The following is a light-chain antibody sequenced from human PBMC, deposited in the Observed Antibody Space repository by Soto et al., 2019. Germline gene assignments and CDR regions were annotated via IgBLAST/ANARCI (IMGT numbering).Light chain of an antibody. CDR2: DAS. V-gene: IGKV1-5*01. CDR3: QQYDTYPLP. J-gene: IGKJ4*01. CDR1: QGISNW. Sequence: DIQMTQSPSTLSASVGDRVTITCRASQGISNWLAWYQQRPGKAPKLLIYDASNLESGVPSRFRGSGSGTEFTLTVSSLQPDDFATYYCQQYDTYPLPFGGGTKVEI.